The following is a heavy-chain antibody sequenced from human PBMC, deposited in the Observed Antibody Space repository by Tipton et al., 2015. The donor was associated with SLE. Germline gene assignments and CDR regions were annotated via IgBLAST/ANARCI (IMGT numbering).Heavy chain of an antibody. J-gene: IGHJ6*03. D-gene: IGHD2-21*01. CDR1: GFTFSSYA. CDR3: ASSLWWWRPQGVPYYMDV. Sequence: GSLRLSCAASGFTFSSYAMSWVRQAPGKGLEWVSAISGSGSSTYYADSVKGRFTISRDNSKNTLYLQMNSLRAEDTAVYYCASSLWWWRPQGVPYYMDVWGKGTTVTVSS. V-gene: IGHV3-23*01. CDR2: ISGSGSST.